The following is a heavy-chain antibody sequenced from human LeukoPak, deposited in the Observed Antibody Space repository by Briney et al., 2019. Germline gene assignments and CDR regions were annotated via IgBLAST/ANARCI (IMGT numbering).Heavy chain of an antibody. CDR3: ARDGYHYDSSGYYSLDY. Sequence: PSETLSLTCTVSGGSIISYYWSWIRQPAGKGLEWIGRIYSSGTTNYNPSLKSRVTMSVDTSKNQLSLKLDSVTAADTAVYYCARDGYHYDSSGYYSLDYWGQGTLATVSS. CDR1: GGSIISYY. V-gene: IGHV4-4*07. D-gene: IGHD3-22*01. J-gene: IGHJ4*02. CDR2: IYSSGTT.